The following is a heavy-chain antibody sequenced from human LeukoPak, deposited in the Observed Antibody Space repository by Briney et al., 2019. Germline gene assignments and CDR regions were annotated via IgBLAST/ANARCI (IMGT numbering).Heavy chain of an antibody. Sequence: GGSLRLSCAASGFTFSNYAMSWVRQAPGKGLEWVSGISGSGGSTYYADSVKGRFTISRDNSKNTLYLQMNGLRAEDTAIYYCAKDRNAYSSGWYDYWGQGTLVTVSS. D-gene: IGHD6-19*01. V-gene: IGHV3-23*01. CDR1: GFTFSNYA. CDR3: AKDRNAYSSGWYDY. J-gene: IGHJ4*02. CDR2: ISGSGGST.